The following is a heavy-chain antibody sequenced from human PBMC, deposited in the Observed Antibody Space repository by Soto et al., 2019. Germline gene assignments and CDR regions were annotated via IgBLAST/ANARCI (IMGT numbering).Heavy chain of an antibody. CDR2: INAGNGNT. CDR1: GYTFTSYA. V-gene: IGHV1-3*01. Sequence: ASVKVSCKASGYTFTSYAMNWVRQAPGQRLEWMGWINAGNGNTKYSQKFQGRVTITRDTSASTAYMELSSLRSEDTAVYYCARGGITMARGVLPTEPIWFDPWG. J-gene: IGHJ5*02. D-gene: IGHD3-10*01. CDR3: ARGGITMARGVLPTEPIWFDP.